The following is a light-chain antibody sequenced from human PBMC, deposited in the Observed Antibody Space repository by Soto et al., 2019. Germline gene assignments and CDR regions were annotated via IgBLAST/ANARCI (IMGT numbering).Light chain of an antibody. CDR1: NGDVGSYDL. CDR3: CSYAGGNTLI. Sequence: QSVLTQPASVSGSPGQSITISCTGTNGDVGSYDLVSWYQQYPGKAPKLIIYEVNKRPSGVSNRFSGAKSGNTASLTISGLQTEDEADYYCCSYAGGNTLIFGGGTKVTVL. CDR2: EVN. J-gene: IGLJ2*01. V-gene: IGLV2-23*02.